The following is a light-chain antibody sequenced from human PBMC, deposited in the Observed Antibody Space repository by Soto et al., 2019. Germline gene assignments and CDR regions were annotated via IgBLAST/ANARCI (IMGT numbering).Light chain of an antibody. CDR3: HQSYSTPVT. Sequence: DIQMTQSPSSLSASVGDRVTITCRASQSISSYLNWYQQKQGKGPQLLIYAASSLQSGVPSRFSCSGYGTDFTLTISSPPPEHFATYYCHQSYSTPVTFDPGTNVYIK. J-gene: IGKJ3*01. V-gene: IGKV1-39*01. CDR2: AAS. CDR1: QSISSY.